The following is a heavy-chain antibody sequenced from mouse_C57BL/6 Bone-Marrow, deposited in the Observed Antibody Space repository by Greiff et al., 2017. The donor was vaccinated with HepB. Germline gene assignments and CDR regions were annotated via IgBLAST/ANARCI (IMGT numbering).Heavy chain of an antibody. V-gene: IGHV1-26*01. Sequence: EVQLQQSGPELVKPGASVKISCKASGYTFTDYYMNWVKQSHGKSLEWIGDINPNNGGTSYNQKFKGKATLTVDKSSSTAYMELRSLTSEDSAVYYCARTITRYYYAMDYWGQGTSVTVSS. D-gene: IGHD2-4*01. CDR2: INPNNGGT. CDR3: ARTITRYYYAMDY. CDR1: GYTFTDYY. J-gene: IGHJ4*01.